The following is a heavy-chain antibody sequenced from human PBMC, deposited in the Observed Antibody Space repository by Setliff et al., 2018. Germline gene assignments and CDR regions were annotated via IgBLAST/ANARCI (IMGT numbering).Heavy chain of an antibody. CDR1: GFTFGDYA. V-gene: IGHV3-49*04. CDR3: TTAVLQFLEWLFLTEDGFYFDY. J-gene: IGHJ4*02. CDR2: IRNKAYGGKT. Sequence: PGGSLRLSCTASGFTFGDYAMSWVRQAPGKGLEWVGFIRNKAYGGKTEYATSVKGRFTIPRDDYKIIAYLQMTSLKTEDTAVYYCTTAVLQFLEWLFLTEDGFYFDYWGQGTLVTVSS. D-gene: IGHD3-3*01.